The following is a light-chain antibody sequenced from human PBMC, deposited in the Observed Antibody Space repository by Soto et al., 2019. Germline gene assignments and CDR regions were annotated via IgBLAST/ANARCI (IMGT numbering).Light chain of an antibody. V-gene: IGKV3-20*01. CDR3: LQYGSSPWT. Sequence: ETVLTLSPGTLSLSPGERATLSCRASQTIRSNYLAWYRQTPGQAPRLLIYGASNRATGIADRISGSGSGKDFTLSISRLEPEDFERYYCLQYGSSPWTCGEGTKLEIK. J-gene: IGKJ1*01. CDR2: GAS. CDR1: QTIRSNY.